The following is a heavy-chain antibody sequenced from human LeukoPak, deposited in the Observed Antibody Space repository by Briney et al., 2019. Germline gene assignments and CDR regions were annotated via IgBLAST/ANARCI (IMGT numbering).Heavy chain of an antibody. CDR1: GGSISSYY. Sequence: SETLSLTCTVSGGSISSYYWSWIRQPPGKGLEWIGYIYYSGSTNYNPSLKSRVTISVDTSKNQFSLKLSSVTAADTAVYYCARERYCDSSGSLNWFDTWGQGTLVTVSS. CDR3: ARERYCDSSGSLNWFDT. D-gene: IGHD3-22*01. CDR2: IYYSGST. V-gene: IGHV4-59*01. J-gene: IGHJ5*02.